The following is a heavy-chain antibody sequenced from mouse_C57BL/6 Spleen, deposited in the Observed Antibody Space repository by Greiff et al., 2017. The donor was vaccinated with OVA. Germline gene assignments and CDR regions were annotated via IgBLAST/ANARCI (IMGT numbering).Heavy chain of an antibody. J-gene: IGHJ4*01. Sequence: VQLQQSGAELVRPGTSVKVSCKASGYAFTNYLIEWVKQRPGQGLEWIGVINPGSGGTNYNEKFKGKATLTADKSSSTAYMQRSSLTSEDSAVYVCARESFTTVVAPYYAMDYWGQGTSVTVSS. CDR3: ARESFTTVVAPYYAMDY. CDR2: INPGSGGT. CDR1: GYAFTNYL. D-gene: IGHD1-1*01. V-gene: IGHV1-54*01.